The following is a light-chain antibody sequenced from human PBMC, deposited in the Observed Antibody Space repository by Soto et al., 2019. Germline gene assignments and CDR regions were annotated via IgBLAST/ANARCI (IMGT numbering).Light chain of an antibody. J-gene: IGKJ1*01. Sequence: DSRLPQCTATLSAFSGDRFTISCRASQSISSWLAWYQQKPGKAPKLLIYDASTLHSRVPSRFSGGGSGTDFTLTISSLQPEDFATYYCQQSYSTPRTLGQGIKVDIK. V-gene: IGKV1-39*01. CDR1: QSISSW. CDR3: QQSYSTPRT. CDR2: DAS.